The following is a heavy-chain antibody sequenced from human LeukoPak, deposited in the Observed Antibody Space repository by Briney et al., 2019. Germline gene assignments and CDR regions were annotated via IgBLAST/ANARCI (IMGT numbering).Heavy chain of an antibody. V-gene: IGHV1-69*05. Sequence: SVKVSCKASGYTFTSYDLNWVRQATGQGLEWMGGIIPIFGTANYAQKFQGRVTITTDESTSTAYMELSSLRSEDTAVYYCARGSSSPHYYYYMDVWGKGTTVTVSS. CDR3: ARGSSSPHYYYYMDV. CDR2: IIPIFGTA. CDR1: GYTFTSYD. J-gene: IGHJ6*03. D-gene: IGHD6-6*01.